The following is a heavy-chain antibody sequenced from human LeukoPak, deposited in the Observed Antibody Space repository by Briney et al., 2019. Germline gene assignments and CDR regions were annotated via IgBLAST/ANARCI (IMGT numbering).Heavy chain of an antibody. V-gene: IGHV3-7*05. Sequence: QPGGSLRLSCAASGFPFSSYWMSWVRQAPGKGLEWVASIRHDGSEKYYVDSVKGRFTISRDNAKTSLHLQMNSLRVEDTAVYYCATGGSLQMGARPGFWGQGTLVTVSS. J-gene: IGHJ4*02. CDR3: ATGGSLQMGARPGF. CDR1: GFPFSSYW. D-gene: IGHD6-6*01. CDR2: IRHDGSEK.